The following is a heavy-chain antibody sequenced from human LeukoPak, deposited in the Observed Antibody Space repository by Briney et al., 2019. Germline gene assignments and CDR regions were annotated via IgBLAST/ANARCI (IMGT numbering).Heavy chain of an antibody. Sequence: GASVKVSCKASGYTFTNFGLSWVRQAPGQGLEWIGWINPISGVTYYAQRFQGRVTMTRDTSISTAFMDLSRLTSDDTAIYYCARVLRGGSSYGGYWGQGTLVTVSS. J-gene: IGHJ4*02. V-gene: IGHV1-2*02. D-gene: IGHD1-26*01. CDR1: GYTFTNFG. CDR3: ARVLRGGSSYGGY. CDR2: INPISGVT.